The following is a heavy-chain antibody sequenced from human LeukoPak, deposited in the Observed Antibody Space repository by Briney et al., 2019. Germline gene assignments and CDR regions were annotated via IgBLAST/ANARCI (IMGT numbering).Heavy chain of an antibody. V-gene: IGHV4-61*05. CDR1: GDSLSLRFYY. CDR2: MYYRGNT. Sequence: SETLSLTCSVSGDSLSLRFYYWGWIRQPPGKGLEWIVYMYYRGNTNYDPSLKSRVTISLDTRHNHFSLNHSSVTAAEPAGDSCARGVARSSKFHFSYYFYYWGEGTLGTVS. D-gene: IGHD6-6*01. CDR3: ARGVARSSKFHFSYYFYY. J-gene: IGHJ4*02.